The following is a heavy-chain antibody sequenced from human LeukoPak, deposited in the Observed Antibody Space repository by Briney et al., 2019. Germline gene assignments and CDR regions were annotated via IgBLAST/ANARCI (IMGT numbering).Heavy chain of an antibody. CDR3: ARRGGDMPARGFMDV. J-gene: IGHJ6*03. V-gene: IGHV4-34*10. Sequence: PSETLSLTCAVYGGSFSGYYCSWIRQLPGKGLECVGYIYDSGIAFYNPSLKSRVTMSVDTSKNHFFLNLRSVTAADTAVYYCARRGGDMPARGFMDVWGKGTTVTVSS. CDR2: IYDSGIA. D-gene: IGHD3-16*01. CDR1: GGSFSGYY.